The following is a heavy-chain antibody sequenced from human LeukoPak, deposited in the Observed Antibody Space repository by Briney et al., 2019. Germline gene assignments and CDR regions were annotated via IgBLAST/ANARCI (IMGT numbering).Heavy chain of an antibody. CDR2: IYYTGST. CDR3: ARRSGVLDSRDSRYFFDY. D-gene: IGHD3-22*01. Sequence: SETLSLTCVVSGGSITSHYWSWIRQPPGKGLEYIGYIYYTGSTDYNPSLKSRVTISLDTPKNQFSLSLSSVTAADTAVYYCARRSGVLDSRDSRYFFDYWGQGTLVTVSS. CDR1: GGSITSHY. V-gene: IGHV4-59*11. J-gene: IGHJ4*02.